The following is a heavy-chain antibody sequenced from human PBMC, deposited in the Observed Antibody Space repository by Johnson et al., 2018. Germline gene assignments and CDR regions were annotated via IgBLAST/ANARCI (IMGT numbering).Heavy chain of an antibody. CDR2: IYWNSGII. D-gene: IGHD3-10*01. V-gene: IGHV3-9*01. Sequence: QLVESGGGLVQPGRSLRLSCEGSGFSFDDYAMHWVRQAPGKGLEWVSGIYWNSGIIGYADSVKGRFTISRDNAKNSLFLQMNSLRAEDSALYYCARSRGHYYYYYMDVWGKGTTVTVSS. CDR1: GFSFDDYA. J-gene: IGHJ6*03. CDR3: ARSRGHYYYYYMDV.